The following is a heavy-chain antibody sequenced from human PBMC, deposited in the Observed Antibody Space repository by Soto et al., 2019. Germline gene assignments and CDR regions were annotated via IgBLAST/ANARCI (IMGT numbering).Heavy chain of an antibody. D-gene: IGHD2-8*01. J-gene: IGHJ6*02. V-gene: IGHV3-23*01. CDR2: ISGSGGST. Sequence: GSLRLSCAASGFTFSSYAMSWVRQAPGKGLEWVSAISGSGGSTYYADSVKGRFTISRDNSKNTLYLQMNSLRAEDTAVYYCAKGFVLMVPYYYYGMDVWGQGTTVTVSS. CDR3: AKGFVLMVPYYYYGMDV. CDR1: GFTFSSYA.